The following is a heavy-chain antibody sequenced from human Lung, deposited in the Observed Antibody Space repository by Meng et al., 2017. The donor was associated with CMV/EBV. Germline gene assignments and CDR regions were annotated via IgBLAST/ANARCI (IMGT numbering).Heavy chain of an antibody. CDR1: GYTFTSYY. J-gene: IGHJ6*02. V-gene: IGHV1-46*01. Sequence: SXXVSXKASGYTFTSYYMHWVRQAPGQGLEWMGIINPSGGSTSYAQKFQGRVTMTRDTSTSTVYMELSSLRSEDTAVYYCAGDRRRYYDSSGYQTYYYGMDVWGQGTTVTVSS. CDR3: AGDRRRYYDSSGYQTYYYGMDV. CDR2: INPSGGST. D-gene: IGHD3-22*01.